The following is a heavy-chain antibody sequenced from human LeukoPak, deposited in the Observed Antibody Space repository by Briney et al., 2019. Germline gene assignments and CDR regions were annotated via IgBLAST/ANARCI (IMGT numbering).Heavy chain of an antibody. Sequence: PGGSLRLSCAASGFTFSNYDMNWVRQAPGKGLEWVSYISSDASAIYYADSVKGRFTISRDNAKNSLYLQMNSLRAEDTAVHYCARDLTGDSSHDYWGQGTLVTVSS. CDR1: GFTFSNYD. D-gene: IGHD3-22*01. CDR2: ISSDASAI. CDR3: ARDLTGDSSHDY. J-gene: IGHJ4*02. V-gene: IGHV3-48*03.